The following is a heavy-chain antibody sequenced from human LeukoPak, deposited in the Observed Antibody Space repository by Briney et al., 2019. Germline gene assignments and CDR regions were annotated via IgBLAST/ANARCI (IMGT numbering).Heavy chain of an antibody. CDR1: GFTFSSYS. D-gene: IGHD6-19*01. Sequence: GGSLRLSCAASGFTFSSYSLSWVRQAPGKGLEWVSFISSSGSLIYYADSVRGRFTISRDNAKNSLYLQMNSLRAEDTAVYYCARGAVGGPFDYWGQGTLVTVSS. CDR3: ARGAVGGPFDY. CDR2: ISSSGSLI. V-gene: IGHV3-21*01. J-gene: IGHJ4*02.